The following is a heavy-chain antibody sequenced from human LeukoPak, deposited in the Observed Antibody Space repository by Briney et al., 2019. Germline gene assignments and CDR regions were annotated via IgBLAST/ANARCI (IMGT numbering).Heavy chain of an antibody. J-gene: IGHJ4*02. CDR1: GYSIISDYY. V-gene: IGHV4-38-2*01. CDR2: VYHSGST. CDR3: ARNSSGHSFEY. D-gene: IGHD6-19*01. Sequence: SETLSLTCAVSGYSIISDYYWGWIRQSPGKGLEWIGSVYHSGSTHYNPSLKSRLTMSLDTSKNQLSLKLNSVTAADTAVYYCARNSSGHSFEYWGQGSLVTVSS.